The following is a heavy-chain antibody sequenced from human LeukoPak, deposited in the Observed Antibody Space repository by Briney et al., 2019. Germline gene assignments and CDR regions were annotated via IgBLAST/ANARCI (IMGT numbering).Heavy chain of an antibody. CDR2: MNPNSGNT. Sequence: AASLKLSCKASGYTFTSYDINWVRQAPGQGLEWMGWMNPNSGNTGYAKRCQGRVTITRNTSISTAYMALSSLRSEDTAVYYCARGLSRYNKVVVAATRDWRQGTLVTVSS. D-gene: IGHD2-15*01. CDR3: ARGLSRYNKVVVAATRD. CDR1: GYTFTSYD. V-gene: IGHV1-8*02. J-gene: IGHJ4*02.